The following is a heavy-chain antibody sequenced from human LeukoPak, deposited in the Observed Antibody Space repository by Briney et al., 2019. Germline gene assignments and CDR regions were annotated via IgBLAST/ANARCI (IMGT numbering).Heavy chain of an antibody. CDR1: GFMFDDYD. Sequence: GGSLRLSCAASGFMFDDYDMSWVRQAPGKGLEWVSGINWNAGSTAHADSVKGRFTISRDNAKNSLYLQMNSLRAEDTALYYCARAFKYSMSGYYFDYWGQGTLVTVSS. CDR3: ARAFKYSMSGYYFDY. CDR2: INWNAGST. J-gene: IGHJ4*02. D-gene: IGHD2-21*01. V-gene: IGHV3-20*04.